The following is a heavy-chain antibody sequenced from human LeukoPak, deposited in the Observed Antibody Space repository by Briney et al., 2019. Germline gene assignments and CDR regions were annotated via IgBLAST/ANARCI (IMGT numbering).Heavy chain of an antibody. CDR1: GYTFTSYG. D-gene: IGHD3-3*01. CDR2: ISAYNGNT. V-gene: IGHV1-18*01. J-gene: IGHJ6*03. CDR3: ARDAPFPTRPDEAFWSGYHYYYYYYMDV. Sequence: ASVKVSCKASGYTFTSYGISWVRQAPGQGLEWMGWISAYNGNTNYAQKLQGRVTMTTDTSTSTAYMELRSLRSDDTAVYYCARDAPFPTRPDEAFWSGYHYYYYYYMDVWGKGTTVTVSS.